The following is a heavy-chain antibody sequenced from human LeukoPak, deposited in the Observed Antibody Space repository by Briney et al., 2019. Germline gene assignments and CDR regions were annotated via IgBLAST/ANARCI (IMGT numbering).Heavy chain of an antibody. CDR3: ARAYYDFWSGTYYFDY. V-gene: IGHV3-23*01. J-gene: IGHJ4*02. D-gene: IGHD3-3*01. CDR1: GFTFSSYA. Sequence: GGSLRLSCAASGFTFSSYAMSWVRQAPGKGLEWVSAISGSGGSTYYADSVKGRFTISRDNSKNTLYLQMNSLRAEDTAVYYCARAYYDFWSGTYYFDYWGQGTLVTAS. CDR2: ISGSGGST.